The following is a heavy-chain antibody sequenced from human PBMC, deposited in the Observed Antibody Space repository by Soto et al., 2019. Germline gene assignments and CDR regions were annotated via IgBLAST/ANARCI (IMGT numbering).Heavy chain of an antibody. CDR2: IYPGDSDT. D-gene: IGHD1-26*01. CDR3: ARYSSGSYWSRAFDI. V-gene: IGHV5-51*01. Sequence: PGESPNISCKGSGYSFTSYWIGWVRQMPGKGLEWMGIIYPGDSDTRYSPSFQGQVTILADKSISTAYLQWSSLKASDTAMYYCARYSSGSYWSRAFDIWGQGTMVTVSS. J-gene: IGHJ3*02. CDR1: GYSFTSYW.